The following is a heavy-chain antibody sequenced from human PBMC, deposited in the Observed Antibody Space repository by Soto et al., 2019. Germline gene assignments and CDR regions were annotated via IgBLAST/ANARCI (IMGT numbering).Heavy chain of an antibody. J-gene: IGHJ4*02. D-gene: IGHD1-26*01. V-gene: IGHV4-39*01. Sequence: ETLSLTCTVSGASIKTHSYYWGCIRQPPGKGLEWIGSILYTGSTYYNPSLKSRVTVSLDTSKNQFSLNLSSVTAADTAVFYCARLYSGSYQPDYWGQGTLVTVCS. CDR2: ILYTGST. CDR3: ARLYSGSYQPDY. CDR1: GASIKTHSYY.